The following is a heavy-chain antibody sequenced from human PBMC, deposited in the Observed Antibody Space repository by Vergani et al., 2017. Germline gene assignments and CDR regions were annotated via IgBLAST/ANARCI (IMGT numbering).Heavy chain of an antibody. CDR3: ANSPVEYYYDSSGYYGGAFDI. J-gene: IGHJ3*02. Sequence: EVQLVESGGGLVQPGGSLRLSCAASGFTFSSYAMSWVRQAPGKGLEWVSAISGSGGSTYYAYSVKGRFTISRDNSKNTLYLQMNSLRAEDTAVYYCANSPVEYYYDSSGYYGGAFDIWGQGTMVTVSS. D-gene: IGHD3-22*01. CDR2: ISGSGGST. CDR1: GFTFSSYA. V-gene: IGHV3-23*04.